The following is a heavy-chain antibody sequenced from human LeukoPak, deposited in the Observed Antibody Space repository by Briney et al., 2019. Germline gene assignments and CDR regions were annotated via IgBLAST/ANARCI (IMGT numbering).Heavy chain of an antibody. D-gene: IGHD6-19*01. Sequence: GGSLRLSCVASGFAFSFYAMSWLRQPPGKGLEWVSTINANSGTTSYAASVRGRFTISRDNSKNTLYLQVNSLRADDTAVYYCAKPISGGLAVTADWFDPWGQGTLVVVSS. J-gene: IGHJ5*01. V-gene: IGHV3-23*01. CDR1: GFAFSFYA. CDR3: AKPISGGLAVTADWFDP. CDR2: INANSGTT.